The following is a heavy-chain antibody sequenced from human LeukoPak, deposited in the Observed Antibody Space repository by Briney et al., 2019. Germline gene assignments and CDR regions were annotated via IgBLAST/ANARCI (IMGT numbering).Heavy chain of an antibody. Sequence: GASVKVSCKVSGYTLTELSMHWVRQAPGKGLEWMGGFDPEDGETIYAQKFQGRVTMTEDTSTDTAYMELSSLGSEDTAVYYCATELLVGARFDPWGQGTLVTVSS. CDR3: ATELLVGARFDP. D-gene: IGHD1-26*01. V-gene: IGHV1-24*01. CDR2: FDPEDGET. J-gene: IGHJ5*02. CDR1: GYTLTELS.